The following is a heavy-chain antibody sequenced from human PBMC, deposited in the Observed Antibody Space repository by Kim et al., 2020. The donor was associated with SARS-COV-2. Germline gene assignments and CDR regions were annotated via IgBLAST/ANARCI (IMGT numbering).Heavy chain of an antibody. CDR3: AKDMSYGDYGGYFQH. CDR2: ISWNSGSI. CDR1: GFTFDDYA. D-gene: IGHD4-17*01. Sequence: GGSLRLSCAASGFTFDDYAMHWVRQAPGKGLEWVSGISWNSGSIGYADSVKGRFTISRDNAKNSLYLQMNSLRAEDTALYYCAKDMSYGDYGGYFQHWGQGTLVTVSS. J-gene: IGHJ1*01. V-gene: IGHV3-9*01.